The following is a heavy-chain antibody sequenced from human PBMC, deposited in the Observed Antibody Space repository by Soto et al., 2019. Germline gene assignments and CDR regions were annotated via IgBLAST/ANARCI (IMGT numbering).Heavy chain of an antibody. CDR2: LSSDGGA. D-gene: IGHD6-19*01. J-gene: IGHJ4*02. CDR3: ARDVIAVAGSADY. V-gene: IGHV3-53*01. Sequence: PGGSLRLSCAASAFIVRSNYLSWVRQAPGKGLEWVAALSSDGGAYYTDSVKGRFAISRDNSRNTLYLQMDSLTVEDTAVYYCARDVIAVAGSADYWGQGTMVTVS. CDR1: AFIVRSNY.